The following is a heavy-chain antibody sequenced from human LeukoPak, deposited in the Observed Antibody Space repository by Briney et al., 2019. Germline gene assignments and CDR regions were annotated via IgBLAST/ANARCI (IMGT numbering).Heavy chain of an antibody. V-gene: IGHV3-33*01. CDR2: IWYDGSNK. CDR1: GFTLSSYG. J-gene: IGHJ5*02. D-gene: IGHD3-22*01. CDR3: ARDDDAYYDSSGYYPS. Sequence: GGSLRLSCAASGFTLSSYGMHWVRQAPGKGLEWVAVIWYDGSNKYYADSVKGRFTISRDNSKNTLYLQMNSLRAEDTAVYYCARDDDAYYDSSGYYPSWGQGTLVTVSS.